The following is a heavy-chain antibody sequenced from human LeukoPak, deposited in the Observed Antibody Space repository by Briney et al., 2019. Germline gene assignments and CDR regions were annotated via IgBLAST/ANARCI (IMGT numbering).Heavy chain of an antibody. CDR2: ISGSGGST. CDR1: GFTFSSYA. J-gene: IGHJ4*02. CDR3: AKTKDSSGYSY. V-gene: IGHV3-23*01. Sequence: GGSLRLSCAASGFTFSSYAMSWVRQAPGKGLEWVSAISGSGGSTYYADSVKSRFTISRDNSKNTLYLQMNSLRAEDTAVYYCAKTKDSSGYSYWGQGTLVTVSS. D-gene: IGHD3-22*01.